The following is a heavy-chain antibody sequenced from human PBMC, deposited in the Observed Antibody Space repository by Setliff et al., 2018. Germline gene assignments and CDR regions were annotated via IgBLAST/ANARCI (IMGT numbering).Heavy chain of an antibody. Sequence: LRLSCAASGFTFSNAWMSWVRQAPGKGLEWVGCIKSKTDGGTTDYAAPVKGRSTISRDDSKNTLYLQMNSLKTEDTAVYYCTTAPLAAASTCWGQGTLVTVSS. V-gene: IGHV3-15*01. CDR2: IKSKTDGGTT. D-gene: IGHD6-13*01. J-gene: IGHJ4*02. CDR1: GFTFSNAW. CDR3: TTAPLAAASTC.